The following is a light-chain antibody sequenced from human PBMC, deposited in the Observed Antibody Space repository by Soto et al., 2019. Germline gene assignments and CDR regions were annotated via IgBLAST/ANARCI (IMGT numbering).Light chain of an antibody. Sequence: DIVLTQSPATLSLSPGERATLSCRASQGVSSYLAWYQQKPGQAPRLLIYDSSNRATGIPARFSGSGSGTEFTLTISSLEPEDSAVYYCQQRRNWPTFGQGTRLEIK. V-gene: IGKV3-11*01. CDR3: QQRRNWPT. CDR1: QGVSSY. CDR2: DSS. J-gene: IGKJ5*01.